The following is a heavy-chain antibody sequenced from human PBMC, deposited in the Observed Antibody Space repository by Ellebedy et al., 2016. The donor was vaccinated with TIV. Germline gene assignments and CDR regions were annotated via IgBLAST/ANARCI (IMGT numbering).Heavy chain of an antibody. D-gene: IGHD4-17*01. Sequence: GESLKISCTVSGFTFSSYTMNWVRQAPGKGLEWVSYISTGSSNIYYTDSVKGRFTISRDNAKNSLYLEMNSLRAEDTAVYYCTRGYGFFEYWGRGTLVTVSS. V-gene: IGHV3-48*04. J-gene: IGHJ4*02. CDR2: ISTGSSNI. CDR3: TRGYGFFEY. CDR1: GFTFSSYT.